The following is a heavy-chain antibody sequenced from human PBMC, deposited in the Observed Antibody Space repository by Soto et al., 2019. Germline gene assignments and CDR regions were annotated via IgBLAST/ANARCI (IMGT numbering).Heavy chain of an antibody. CDR3: ARDTGDGTFDF. CDR2: INAGYGNT. V-gene: IGHV1-3*01. Sequence: QVHLVQSGAEVRKPGASVKVSCKASGYTFSSYAMHWVRQAPGQRLEWMGWINAGYGNTKSSQKFQDRVTISRDISASTAYMELTSLRSEDTAVYYCARDTGDGTFDFWGQGTLVTVSS. CDR1: GYTFSSYA. D-gene: IGHD7-27*01. J-gene: IGHJ4*02.